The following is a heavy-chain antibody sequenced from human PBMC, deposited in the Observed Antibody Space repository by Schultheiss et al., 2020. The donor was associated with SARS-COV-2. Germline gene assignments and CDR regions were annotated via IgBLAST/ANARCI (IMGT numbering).Heavy chain of an antibody. V-gene: IGHV3-48*03. J-gene: IGHJ3*02. CDR2: ISSSGSTI. CDR3: ARSSSWDAFDI. CDR1: GFIFSNYE. Sequence: GGSLRLSCAASGFIFSNYEMNWVRQAPGKGLEWISYISSSGSTIYYADSVKGRFTISRDNAKNSLYLQMNSLRAEDTAVYYCARSSSWDAFDIWGQGTMVTVSS. D-gene: IGHD6-6*01.